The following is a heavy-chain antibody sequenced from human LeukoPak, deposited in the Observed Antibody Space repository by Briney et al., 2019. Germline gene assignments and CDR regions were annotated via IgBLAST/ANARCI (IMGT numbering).Heavy chain of an antibody. Sequence: GGSLRLSCAASGFTFSNAWMSWVRQAPGKGLEWVGHIKSRIHGGTADYAAPVKGRFTISRDDSKNTLYLQMNSLKTEDTAVYYCTTSDITPEITARNYFDAWGQGTLVTVSS. V-gene: IGHV3-15*01. D-gene: IGHD1-20*01. CDR2: IKSRIHGGTA. J-gene: IGHJ5*02. CDR3: TTSDITPEITARNYFDA. CDR1: GFTFSNAW.